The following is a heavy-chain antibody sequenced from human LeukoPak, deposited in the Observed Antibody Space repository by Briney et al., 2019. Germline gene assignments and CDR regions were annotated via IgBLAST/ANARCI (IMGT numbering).Heavy chain of an antibody. Sequence: SGTLSLTCPGSGGPLSRFYWSWVREPPGGGLGGVGDIYYSGSTNYNPSLKSRVTISVDTSKNQFSLMLSSVTAADTAVYSCARVNYDSSSYYPTYYFDYWGQGTLVAVSS. J-gene: IGHJ4*02. CDR3: ARVNYDSSSYYPTYYFDY. CDR1: GGPLSRFY. CDR2: IYYSGST. D-gene: IGHD3-22*01. V-gene: IGHV4-59*01.